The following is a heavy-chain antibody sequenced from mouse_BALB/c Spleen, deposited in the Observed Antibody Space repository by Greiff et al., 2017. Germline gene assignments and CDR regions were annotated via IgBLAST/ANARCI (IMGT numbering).Heavy chain of an antibody. CDR1: GYTFTDYN. D-gene: IGHD1-1*01. CDR3: ARDITTVVAGFDY. CDR2: IYPYNGGT. V-gene: IGHV1S29*02. J-gene: IGHJ2*01. Sequence: VQLQQSGPELVKPGASVKISCKASGYTFTDYNMHWVKQSHGKSLEWIGYIYPYNGGTGYNQKFKSKATLTVDNSSSTAYMELRSLTSEDSAVYYCARDITTVVAGFDYWGQGTTLTVSS.